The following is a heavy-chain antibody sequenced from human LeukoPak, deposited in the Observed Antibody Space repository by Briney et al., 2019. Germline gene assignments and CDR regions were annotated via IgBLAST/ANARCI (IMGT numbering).Heavy chain of an antibody. V-gene: IGHV3-7*01. D-gene: IGHD3-3*01. CDR3: ARDQEWREDYYYYYGMDV. CDR1: GFTFSSYW. Sequence: GGSLRLSCAASGFTFSSYWMSWVRQAPGKGLEWVANIKQDGSEKYYVDSVKGRFTISRDNAKNSLYLQMNSLRAEDTAVYYCARDQEWREDYYYYYGMDVWGQGTTVTVSS. J-gene: IGHJ6*02. CDR2: IKQDGSEK.